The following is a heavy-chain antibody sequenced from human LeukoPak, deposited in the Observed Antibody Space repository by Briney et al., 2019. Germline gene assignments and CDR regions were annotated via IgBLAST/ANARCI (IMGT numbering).Heavy chain of an antibody. D-gene: IGHD3-22*01. CDR3: ARDGRYYYDSSGYYPTSDAFDI. J-gene: IGHJ3*02. CDR2: IYHSGST. Sequence: SETLSLTCAVSVGSISSSNWWSWVGQPPGKGLEWIGEIYHSGSTSYNPSLKSRVTISVDKSKNQFSLKLSSVTAADTAVYYCARDGRYYYDSSGYYPTSDAFDIWGQGTMVTVSS. CDR1: VGSISSSNW. V-gene: IGHV4-4*02.